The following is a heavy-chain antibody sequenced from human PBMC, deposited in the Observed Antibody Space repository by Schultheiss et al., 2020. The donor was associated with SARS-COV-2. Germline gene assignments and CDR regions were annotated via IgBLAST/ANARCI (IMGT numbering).Heavy chain of an antibody. J-gene: IGHJ6*02. CDR3: ARHVNTWNDRGYYYYGMDV. D-gene: IGHD1-1*01. V-gene: IGHV4-31*02. Sequence: SQTLSLTCSVSGGSISSGGYYWSWVRQHPGKGLEYIGEISRSGSTNYNPSLKSRVTISVDTSKNQFSLKVTSVTAADTAVYYCARHVNTWNDRGYYYYGMDVWGQGTTVTVSS. CDR1: GGSISSGGYY. CDR2: ISRSGST.